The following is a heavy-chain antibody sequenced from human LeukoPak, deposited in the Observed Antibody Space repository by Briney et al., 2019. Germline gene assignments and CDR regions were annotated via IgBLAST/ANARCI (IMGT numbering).Heavy chain of an antibody. CDR3: ARSRYGDCIDY. Sequence: GRSLRLSCAASGFTFSSYGMHWVRQAPGKGLEWVAVVWYDGSNKYYADSVKGRFTISRDNSKNTLYLQMNSLRAEDTAVYYCARSRYGDCIDYWGQGTLVTVSS. CDR2: VWYDGSNK. D-gene: IGHD4-17*01. J-gene: IGHJ4*02. V-gene: IGHV3-33*01. CDR1: GFTFSSYG.